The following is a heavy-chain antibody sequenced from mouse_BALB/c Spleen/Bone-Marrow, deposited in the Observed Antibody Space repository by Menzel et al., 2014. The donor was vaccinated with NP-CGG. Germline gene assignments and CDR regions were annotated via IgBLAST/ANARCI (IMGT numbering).Heavy chain of an antibody. Sequence: EVTLVASGGGLVKPGGSLKLSCAASGSAFSGYDMSWVRQTPEKRLEWVAYTSSGGINSYSPDSVKGRFTISRDNAKNTLYLQMNSLKSEDTAMYYCARQRGYAYAMDYWGQGTSVTVSS. D-gene: IGHD2-2*01. CDR2: TSSGGINS. CDR3: ARQRGYAYAMDY. CDR1: GSAFSGYD. J-gene: IGHJ4*01. V-gene: IGHV5-12-1*01.